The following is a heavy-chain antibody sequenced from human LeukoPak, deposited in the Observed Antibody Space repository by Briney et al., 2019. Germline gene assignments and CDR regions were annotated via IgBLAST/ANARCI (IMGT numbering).Heavy chain of an antibody. Sequence: GGSLRLSCTVSGFTFSAFWMSWVRQAPGKGLEWVAFIRYDGSNKYYADSVKGRFTISRDNSKNTLYLQMNSLRAEDTAVYYCAKDWSYSSSWYMGRVDYWGQGALVTVSS. CDR3: AKDWSYSSSWYMGRVDY. V-gene: IGHV3-30*02. D-gene: IGHD6-13*01. J-gene: IGHJ4*02. CDR1: GFTFSAFW. CDR2: IRYDGSNK.